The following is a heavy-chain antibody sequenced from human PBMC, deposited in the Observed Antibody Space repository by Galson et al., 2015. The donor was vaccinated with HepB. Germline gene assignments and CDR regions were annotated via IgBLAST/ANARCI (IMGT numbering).Heavy chain of an antibody. CDR2: ISYDGSNK. CDR3: ARDPGDIVVVPAAHAYYYYGMDV. J-gene: IGHJ6*02. Sequence: SLRLSCAASGFTFSSYAMHWVRQAPGRGLEWVAVISYDGSNKYYADSVKGRFTISRDNSKNTLYLQMNSLRAEDTAVYYCARDPGDIVVVPAAHAYYYYGMDVWGQGTTVTVSS. CDR1: GFTFSSYA. D-gene: IGHD2-2*01. V-gene: IGHV3-30*04.